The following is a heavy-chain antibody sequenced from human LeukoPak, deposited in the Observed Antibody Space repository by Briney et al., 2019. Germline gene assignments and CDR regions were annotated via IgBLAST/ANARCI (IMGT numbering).Heavy chain of an antibody. CDR3: ATGGSGWNFQH. J-gene: IGHJ1*01. CDR1: GFTFGDYA. V-gene: IGHV3-49*04. D-gene: IGHD6-19*01. Sequence: GGSLRLSCTASGFTFGDYAMSWVRQAPGKGLEWVGFIRSKAYGGTTEYAASVKGRFTISRDDSKSIAYLQMNSLRAEDTAVYYCATGGSGWNFQHWGQGTLVTVSS. CDR2: IRSKAYGGTT.